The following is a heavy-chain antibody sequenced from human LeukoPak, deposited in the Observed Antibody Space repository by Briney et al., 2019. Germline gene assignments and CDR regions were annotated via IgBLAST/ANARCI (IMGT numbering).Heavy chain of an antibody. CDR1: GFTFSSYW. CDR2: INSDGSST. D-gene: IGHD4-17*01. CDR3: ARDDYGDFDY. J-gene: IGHJ4*02. Sequence: PGGSLRLSCAASGFTFSSYWMHWVRQAPGKRLVWVSRINSDGSSTSYADSMKGRFTISRDNAENTLYLQMNSLRAEDTAVYYCARDDYGDFDYWGQGTLVTVSS. V-gene: IGHV3-74*01.